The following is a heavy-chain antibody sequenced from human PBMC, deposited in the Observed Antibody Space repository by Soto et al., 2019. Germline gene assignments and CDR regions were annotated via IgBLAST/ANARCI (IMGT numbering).Heavy chain of an antibody. J-gene: IGHJ4*02. CDR1: GYSFTTYG. V-gene: IGHV1-18*01. CDR3: ARVFRSGQGNFDF. Sequence: QVQLVQSGAEVKKPGASVKVSCKASGYSFTTYGINWVRQAPGQGLEWMGWISAYNGNTNYAQEFQGRVTMTTDTATSTAYMELRSLRSDDTAVYYCARVFRSGQGNFDFWGQGTLVTVSS. CDR2: ISAYNGNT. D-gene: IGHD3-3*01.